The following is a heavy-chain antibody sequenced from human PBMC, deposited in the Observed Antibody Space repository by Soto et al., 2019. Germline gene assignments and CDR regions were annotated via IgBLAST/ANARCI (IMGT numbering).Heavy chain of an antibody. Sequence: SVKVSCKASGGTFSSYAISWVRQAPGQGLEWMGGIIPIFGTANYAQKFQGRVTITADESTSTAYMELSSLRSEDTAVYYCARTGGSGGHYYYFYGMDVWGQGTTVTVS. CDR1: GGTFSSYA. CDR3: ARTGGSGGHYYYFYGMDV. V-gene: IGHV1-69*13. J-gene: IGHJ6*02. CDR2: IIPIFGTA. D-gene: IGHD6-25*01.